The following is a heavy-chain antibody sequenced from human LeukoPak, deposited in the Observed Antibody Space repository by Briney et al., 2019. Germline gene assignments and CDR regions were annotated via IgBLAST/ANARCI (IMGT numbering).Heavy chain of an antibody. V-gene: IGHV3-53*01. CDR2: TYTGGTT. CDR1: GVTVGSSF. D-gene: IGHD4-17*01. J-gene: IGHJ4*02. CDR3: ALASTVTYYFDH. Sequence: GGSLRLSCAASGVTVGSSFMSWGRQAPGRGLEWVSVTYTGGTTYYRDSVKGRFAISRDSGKNPLFLQMNRLRAEDTALYYCALASTVTYYFDHWGQGTPVTVSS.